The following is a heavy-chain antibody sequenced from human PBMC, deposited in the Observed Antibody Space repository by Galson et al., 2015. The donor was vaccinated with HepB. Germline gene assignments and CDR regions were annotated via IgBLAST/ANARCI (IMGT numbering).Heavy chain of an antibody. CDR3: ARDRDSFSPNSSGWYEQPD. Sequence: SVKVSCKASGGTFSSYTISWVRQAPGQGLEWMGRIIPILGIANYAQKFQGRVTITADKSTSTAYMELSSLRSEDTAVYYCARDRDSFSPNSSGWYEQPDWVQGTLVTVSS. J-gene: IGHJ4*02. D-gene: IGHD6-19*01. V-gene: IGHV1-69*04. CDR2: IIPILGIA. CDR1: GGTFSSYT.